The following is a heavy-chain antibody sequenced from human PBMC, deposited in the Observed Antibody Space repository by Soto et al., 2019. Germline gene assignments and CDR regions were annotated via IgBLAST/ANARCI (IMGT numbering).Heavy chain of an antibody. CDR1: GFTFSSYA. CDR3: AKSIRDYSYYYYGMDV. Sequence: GESLKISCAASGFTFSSYAMSWVRQAPGKGLEWVSAISGSGGSTYYADSVKGRFTISRDNSKNTLYLQMNSLRAEDTAVYYCAKSIRDYSYYYYGMDVWGQGTTVTVSS. D-gene: IGHD4-4*01. V-gene: IGHV3-23*01. CDR2: ISGSGGST. J-gene: IGHJ6*02.